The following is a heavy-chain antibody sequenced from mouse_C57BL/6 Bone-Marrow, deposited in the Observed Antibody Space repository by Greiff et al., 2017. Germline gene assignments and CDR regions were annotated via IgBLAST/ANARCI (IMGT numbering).Heavy chain of an antibody. CDR3: TTVIYAWFAY. CDR2: IDPENGDT. J-gene: IGHJ3*01. D-gene: IGHD2-12*01. CDR1: GFNIKDDY. Sequence: VQLKESGAELVRPGASVKLSCTASGFNIKDDYMHWVKQRPEQGLEWIGWIDPENGDTEYASKFQGKATITADTSSNTAYLQLSSLTSEDTAVYSCTTVIYAWFAYWGQGTLVTVSA. V-gene: IGHV14-4*01.